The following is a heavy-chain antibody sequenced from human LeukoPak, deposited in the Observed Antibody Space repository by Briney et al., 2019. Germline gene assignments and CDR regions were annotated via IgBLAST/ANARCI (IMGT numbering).Heavy chain of an antibody. CDR3: ARAVSLDYDFWSGYSQPDY. Sequence: ASVKVSCKASGYTFTGYYMHWVRQAPGQGLDWMGWINPNSGCTNYAQKFQGRVTMTRDTSISTAYMELSRLRSDDTAVYYCARAVSLDYDFWSGYSQPDYWGQGTLVTDSS. CDR1: GYTFTGYY. CDR2: INPNSGCT. D-gene: IGHD3-3*01. V-gene: IGHV1-2*02. J-gene: IGHJ4*02.